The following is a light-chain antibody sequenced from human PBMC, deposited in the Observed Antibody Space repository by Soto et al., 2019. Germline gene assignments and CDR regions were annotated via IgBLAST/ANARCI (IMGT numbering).Light chain of an antibody. CDR2: EAS. Sequence: DIQMTQSPSTLSASVGDRVTITCRASQSISGSLAWYQQKPGKAPKLLIYEASNLKSGVPSRFSGSGSGTEYTLPISSLQPDDSASYYCQQYKGYWTFGQGTRVEIK. CDR1: QSISGS. V-gene: IGKV1-5*03. J-gene: IGKJ1*01. CDR3: QQYKGYWT.